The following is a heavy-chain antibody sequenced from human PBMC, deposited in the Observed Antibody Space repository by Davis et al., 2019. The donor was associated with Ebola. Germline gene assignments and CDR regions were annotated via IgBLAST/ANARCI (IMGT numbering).Heavy chain of an antibody. D-gene: IGHD2-8*02. CDR3: VKTRSNWWNDALEI. V-gene: IGHV3-30*18. CDR2: ISPDGSGK. CDR1: GISFSNYG. Sequence: GGSLRLSCAASGISFSNYGMFWVRQAPGKVMEWVAVISPDGSGKNYADSGRGRFTITRDNSKNTLDLQMNSLRPKDTAVYYCVKTRSNWWNDALEIWGRGTMVIVSS. J-gene: IGHJ3*02.